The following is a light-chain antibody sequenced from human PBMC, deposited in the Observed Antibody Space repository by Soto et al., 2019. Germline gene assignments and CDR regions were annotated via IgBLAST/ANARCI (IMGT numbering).Light chain of an antibody. V-gene: IGKV1-5*03. CDR3: KQYHSYPLA. J-gene: IGKJ4*01. CDR1: QSISRY. Sequence: DIQMTQSPSTLSASVGDRVTITCRASQSISRYLAWHQQKPGKAPKLLIYKASSLESGVTSRFSGSRSGKEFTLTISSLQPDDFATYSCKQYHSYPLAFGGGTEVDSK. CDR2: KAS.